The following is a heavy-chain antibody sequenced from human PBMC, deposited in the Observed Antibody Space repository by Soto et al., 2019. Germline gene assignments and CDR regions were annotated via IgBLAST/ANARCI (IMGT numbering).Heavy chain of an antibody. CDR3: AKSSGWYVNNWLDP. CDR2: ITGSGGGT. J-gene: IGHJ5*02. Sequence: SLRLSCVPSGFTFSSYAMSWVRQAPGKGLEWVSSITGSGGGTYHADSVKGRFTISRDNAKNTLYLQMNSLRAEDTAIYYCAKSSGWYVNNWLDPWGQGTLVTVSS. CDR1: GFTFSSYA. D-gene: IGHD6-19*01. V-gene: IGHV3-23*01.